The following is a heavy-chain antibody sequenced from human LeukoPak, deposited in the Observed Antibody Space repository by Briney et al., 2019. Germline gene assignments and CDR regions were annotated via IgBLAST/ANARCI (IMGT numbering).Heavy chain of an antibody. CDR3: ASSRGPYNWFDP. V-gene: IGHV1-18*01. CDR2: ISAYNGNT. Sequence: ASVKVSCKASGYTFTSYGISWVRQAPGQGLEWMGWISAYNGNTNYAQKLQGRVTMTTDTSTSTAYMELRSLRSEDTAVYYCASSRGPYNWFDPWGQGTLVTVSS. J-gene: IGHJ5*02. CDR1: GYTFTSYG. D-gene: IGHD3-22*01.